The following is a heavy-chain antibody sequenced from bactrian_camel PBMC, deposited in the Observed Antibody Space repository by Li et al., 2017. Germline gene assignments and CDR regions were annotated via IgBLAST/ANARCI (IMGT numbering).Heavy chain of an antibody. D-gene: IGHD1*01. CDR2: IYMRAGLT. CDR1: GYTISSGY. J-gene: IGHJ4*01. Sequence: VQLVESGGGSVQSGGSLRLSCSAPGYTISSGYMGWFRQAPEKEREGVGAIYMRAGLTYYADFAKGRFTLSKDGAKNIIHLQMNNLKPEDTAMYYCAADRTGGEGCLMLLRSSEDDEYTDWGQGTQVTVS. V-gene: IGHV3S40*01. CDR3: AADRTGGEGCLMLLRSSEDDEYTD.